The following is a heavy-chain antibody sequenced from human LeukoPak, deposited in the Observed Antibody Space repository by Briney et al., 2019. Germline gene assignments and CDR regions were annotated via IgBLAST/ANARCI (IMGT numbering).Heavy chain of an antibody. J-gene: IGHJ3*02. CDR1: GGSISSYY. CDR3: AGDRDEATIYAFDI. Sequence: SETLSLTCTVSGGSISSYYWSWIRQPPGKGLEWIGYIYYSGSTNYNPSLKSRVTISVDTSKNQFSLKLSSVTAADTAVYYCAGDRDEATIYAFDIWGQGTMVTVSS. D-gene: IGHD5-12*01. CDR2: IYYSGST. V-gene: IGHV4-59*01.